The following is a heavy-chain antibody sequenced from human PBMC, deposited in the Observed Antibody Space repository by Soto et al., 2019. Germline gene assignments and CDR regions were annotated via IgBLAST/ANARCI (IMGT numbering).Heavy chain of an antibody. CDR3: ETVMITFGGVIAPLDY. Sequence: EVQLLESGGGLEQPGGSLRLSCAASGFTFSSYAMSWVRQAPGKGLEWVSAISGSGGSTYYADSVKGRFTISRDNSKNTLYLQMNSPRPEDTAVYYCETVMITFGGVIAPLDYWGQGTLVTVSS. CDR2: ISGSGGST. J-gene: IGHJ4*02. CDR1: GFTFSSYA. V-gene: IGHV3-23*01. D-gene: IGHD3-16*02.